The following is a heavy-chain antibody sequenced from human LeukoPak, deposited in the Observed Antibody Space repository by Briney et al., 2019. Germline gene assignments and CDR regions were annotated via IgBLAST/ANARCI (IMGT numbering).Heavy chain of an antibody. CDR2: ISYDGSNK. CDR3: AKVGPLWFGIYDY. D-gene: IGHD3-10*01. J-gene: IGHJ4*02. V-gene: IGHV3-30-3*01. Sequence: GRSLRLSCAASGFTFSSYAMHWVRQAPGKGLEWVAVISYDGSNKYYADSVKGRFTISRDNSKNTLYLQMNSLRAEDTAVYYCAKVGPLWFGIYDYWGQGTLVTVSS. CDR1: GFTFSSYA.